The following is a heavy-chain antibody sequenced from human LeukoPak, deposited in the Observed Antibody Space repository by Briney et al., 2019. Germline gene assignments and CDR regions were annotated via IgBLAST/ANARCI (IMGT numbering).Heavy chain of an antibody. CDR1: RFTFSSYA. J-gene: IGHJ6*02. CDR3: ARARRVSPAYYYDMDV. D-gene: IGHD1-14*01. V-gene: IGHV3-48*03. Sequence: GGSLRLSCAASRFTFSSYAMSWVRQAPGRGLEWISYISSRGSDIYYADSVRGRFTISRDVAKNSLYLQMSSLRAEDTAIYYCARARRVSPAYYYDMDVWGQGTTVTVSS. CDR2: ISSRGSDI.